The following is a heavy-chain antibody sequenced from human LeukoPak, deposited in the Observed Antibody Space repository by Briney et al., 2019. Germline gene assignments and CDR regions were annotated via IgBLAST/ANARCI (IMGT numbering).Heavy chain of an antibody. CDR1: GFTFSDYY. V-gene: IGHV3-11*01. CDR2: ISSSGSTI. J-gene: IGHJ6*02. CDR3: ARDLEVVTGNDYYYGMDV. Sequence: GGSLRLSCAASGFTFSDYYMSWIRQAPGKGLEWVSYISSSGSTIYYADSVKGRFTISRDNAKNSLYLQMNSLRAEDTAVYYCARDLEVVTGNDYYYGMDVWGQGTTVTVSS. D-gene: IGHD2-21*02.